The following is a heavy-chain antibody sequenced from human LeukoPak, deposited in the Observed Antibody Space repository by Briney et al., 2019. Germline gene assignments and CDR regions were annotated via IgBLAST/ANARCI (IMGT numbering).Heavy chain of an antibody. CDR1: GYIFTSYW. Sequence: GESLQISCKGSGYIFTSYWIGGGRQLPGKGLEGMGIIYLGDSDTRDSPSFQGEVTISADRSISTTSLQWRSLKASDTATYYCARLSPGVGATAEYWGQGTLVTVSS. CDR3: ARLSPGVGATAEY. CDR2: IYLGDSDT. J-gene: IGHJ4*02. D-gene: IGHD1-26*01. V-gene: IGHV5-51*01.